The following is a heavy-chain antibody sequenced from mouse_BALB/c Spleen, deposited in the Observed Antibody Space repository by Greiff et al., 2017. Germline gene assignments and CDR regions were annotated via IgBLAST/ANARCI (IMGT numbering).Heavy chain of an antibody. CDR2: IDPANGNT. V-gene: IGHV14-3*02. Sequence: VQLQQSGAELVKPGASVKLSCTASGFNIKDTYMHWVKQRPEQGLEWIGRIDPANGNTKYDPKFQGKATITTDTSSNTAYLQLSSLTSEDTAVYYCASGENYYGNYEGFAYWGQGTLVTVSA. J-gene: IGHJ3*01. CDR1: GFNIKDTY. D-gene: IGHD2-1*01. CDR3: ASGENYYGNYEGFAY.